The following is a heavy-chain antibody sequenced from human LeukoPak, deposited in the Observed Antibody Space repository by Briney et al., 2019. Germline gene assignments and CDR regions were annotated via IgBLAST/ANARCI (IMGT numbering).Heavy chain of an antibody. V-gene: IGHV4-39*07. CDR1: GGSISSSSYY. Sequence: SETLSLTCTVSGGSISSSSYYWGWIRQPPGKGLEWIGSIYHSGSTYYNPSLKSRVTISVDTSKNQFSLKLSSVTAADTAVYYCAGLVVPAARGGAFDIWGQGTMVTVSS. CDR2: IYHSGST. J-gene: IGHJ3*02. CDR3: AGLVVPAARGGAFDI. D-gene: IGHD2-2*01.